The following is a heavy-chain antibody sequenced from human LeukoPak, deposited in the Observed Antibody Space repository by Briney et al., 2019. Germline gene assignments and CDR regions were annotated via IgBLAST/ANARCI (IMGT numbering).Heavy chain of an antibody. CDR2: IYSGGST. CDR1: GFTVSSSS. CDR3: ARLPGIAAVRYYYYMDV. D-gene: IGHD6-13*01. J-gene: IGHJ6*03. V-gene: IGHV3-53*01. Sequence: GGSLRLSCAASGFTVSSSSMNWVRLGPGKGLEWVSVIYSGGSTYYADSVKGRFTISRDNSKNTLYLQMNSLRAEDTAVYYCARLPGIAAVRYYYYMDVWGKGTTVTVSS.